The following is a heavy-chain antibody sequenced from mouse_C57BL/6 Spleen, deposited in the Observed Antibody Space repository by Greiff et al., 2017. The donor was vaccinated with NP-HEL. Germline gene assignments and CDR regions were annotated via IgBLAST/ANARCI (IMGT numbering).Heavy chain of an antibody. V-gene: IGHV1-69*01. CDR3: ARYAVVATNAMDY. CDR2: IDPSDSYT. J-gene: IGHJ4*01. D-gene: IGHD1-1*01. CDR1: GYTFTSYW. Sequence: QVQLQQPGAELVMPGASVKLSCKASGYTFTSYWMHWVKQRHGQGLEWIGEIDPSDSYTNYNQPFKGKSKLTVDKSSSTAYMQLSSLTAEDSAVYYCARYAVVATNAMDYWGQGTSVTVSS.